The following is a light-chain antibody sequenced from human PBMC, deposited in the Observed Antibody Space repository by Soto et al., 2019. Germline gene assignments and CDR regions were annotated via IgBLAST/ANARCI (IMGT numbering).Light chain of an antibody. CDR2: GAS. J-gene: IGKJ2*01. Sequence: EIGWTQSPCTLSLSPGERATLSCSASQSVSSSYLAWYQQKPGQAPRLLIYGASSRATVIPDRFSGSGSGTDFTLNIRRLEHADFAVYYCQQYGSSRVTFGQGTKLEIK. CDR1: QSVSSSY. CDR3: QQYGSSRVT. V-gene: IGKV3-20*01.